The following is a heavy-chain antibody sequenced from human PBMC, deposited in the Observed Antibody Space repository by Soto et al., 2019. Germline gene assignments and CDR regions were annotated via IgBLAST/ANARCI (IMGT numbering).Heavy chain of an antibody. CDR1: GFTVSSNY. Sequence: EVQLVESGGGLVQPGGSLRLSCAASGFTVSSNYMSWVRQAPGKGLEWVSVIYSGGSTYYEDSAKGRFTISRDNSKNTLYLQMNSLRDEDTAVYYCAMVRGVIIGYYYMDVWVKGTTVTVSS. CDR3: AMVRGVIIGYYYMDV. V-gene: IGHV3-66*01. D-gene: IGHD3-10*01. J-gene: IGHJ6*03. CDR2: IYSGGST.